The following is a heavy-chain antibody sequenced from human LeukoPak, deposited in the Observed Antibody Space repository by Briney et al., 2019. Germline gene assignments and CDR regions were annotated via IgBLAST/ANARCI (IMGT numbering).Heavy chain of an antibody. CDR3: ERDHLGSGSYSSGERVY. J-gene: IGHJ4*02. CDR2: ISAYNGNT. V-gene: IGHV1-18*01. D-gene: IGHD1-26*01. CDR1: GYTFTSYG. Sequence: ASVKVSCXASGYTFTSYGISWVRQAPGQGLEWMGWISAYNGNTNYAQKLQDRVTMTTDTSTSTAYMELRSLRSDDTAVYYCERDHLGSGSYSSGERVYWGQGSLVTVSS.